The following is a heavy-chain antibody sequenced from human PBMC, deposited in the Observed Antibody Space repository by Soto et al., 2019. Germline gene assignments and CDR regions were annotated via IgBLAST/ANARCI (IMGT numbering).Heavy chain of an antibody. V-gene: IGHV3-48*02. J-gene: IGHJ6*02. Sequence: GSLRLSCAASGFTFSTYSMNWVRQAPGKGLEWISYISSSSGIIYYADSVKGRFTISRDNAQNSLFLQMSSLRDEDTAVYYCARDPQGYCSSSSCYRHYYHGMDVWGQGTTVTAP. CDR2: ISSSSGII. CDR1: GFTFSTYS. D-gene: IGHD2-2*01. CDR3: ARDPQGYCSSSSCYRHYYHGMDV.